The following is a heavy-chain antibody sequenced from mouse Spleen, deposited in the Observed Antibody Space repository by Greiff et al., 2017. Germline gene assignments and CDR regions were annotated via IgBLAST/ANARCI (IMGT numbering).Heavy chain of an antibody. CDR3: ARRRYYGYDDYAMDY. D-gene: IGHD2-2*01. CDR1: GYTFTSYW. CDR2: IDPSDSET. V-gene: IGHV1-52*01. J-gene: IGHJ4*01. Sequence: QVQLQQPGAELVRPGSSVKLSCKASGYTFTSYWMHWVKQRPIQGLEWIGNIDPSDSETHYNQKFKDKATLTVDKSSSTAYIQLSSLTSEDSAVYYCARRRYYGYDDYAMDYWGQGTSVTVSS.